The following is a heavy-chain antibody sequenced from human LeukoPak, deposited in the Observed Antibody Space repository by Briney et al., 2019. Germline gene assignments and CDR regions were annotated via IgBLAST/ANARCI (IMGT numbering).Heavy chain of an antibody. CDR1: GGSISSGDYY. CDR3: ARDYGGIYGMDV. J-gene: IGHJ6*02. CDR2: NYYSGST. Sequence: SQTLSLTCTVSGGSISSGDYYWSWIRQPPGKGLEWIGYNYYSGSTYYNPSLKSRVTISVDTSKNQFSLKLSSVTAADTAVYYCARDYGGIYGMDVWGQGTTVTVSS. D-gene: IGHD4-23*01. V-gene: IGHV4-30-4*01.